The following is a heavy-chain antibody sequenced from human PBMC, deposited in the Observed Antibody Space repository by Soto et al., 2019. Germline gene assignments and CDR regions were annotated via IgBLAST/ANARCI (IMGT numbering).Heavy chain of an antibody. CDR3: ARDLDGDYVNWFDP. Sequence: QVQLVQSGAEVKKPGASVKVSCKSSGYTFTSYGISWVRQAPGQGLEWMGWISTYNSNTNYAQKFQGRVTMATDTSTSTAYMELRSLRSDDTAVYYCARDLDGDYVNWFDPWGQGTLVTVSS. CDR1: GYTFTSYG. V-gene: IGHV1-18*01. CDR2: ISTYNSNT. D-gene: IGHD4-17*01. J-gene: IGHJ5*02.